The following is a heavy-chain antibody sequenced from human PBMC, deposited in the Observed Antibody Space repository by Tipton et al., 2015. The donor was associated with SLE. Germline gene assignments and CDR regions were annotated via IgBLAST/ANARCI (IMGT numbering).Heavy chain of an antibody. D-gene: IGHD3-10*01. CDR1: GFAFASYA. Sequence: SLRLSCKASGFAFASYAMTWVRQAPGKGLEWVSVMYSGGRIHYGDSVKGRFTISRDNSKSTLYLQMNSLRVDDTAIYYCAKTLFGDYGDHWGQGT. J-gene: IGHJ4*02. CDR3: AKTLFGDYGDH. CDR2: MYSGGRI. V-gene: IGHV3-23*03.